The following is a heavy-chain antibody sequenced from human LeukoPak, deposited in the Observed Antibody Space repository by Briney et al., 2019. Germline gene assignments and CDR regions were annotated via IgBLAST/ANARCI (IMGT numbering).Heavy chain of an antibody. CDR1: GFTFSSYT. D-gene: IGHD1-26*01. V-gene: IGHV3-23*01. J-gene: IGHJ4*02. Sequence: PGGSLRLPCAASGFTFSSYTMSWVRQAPGKWLEWVSAISAGGGNTYYADSVKGRFTISRDNSKNTLYLQMNSLRAEDTAVYSCAVPQWELLNWGQGTLVTVSS. CDR2: ISAGGGNT. CDR3: AVPQWELLN.